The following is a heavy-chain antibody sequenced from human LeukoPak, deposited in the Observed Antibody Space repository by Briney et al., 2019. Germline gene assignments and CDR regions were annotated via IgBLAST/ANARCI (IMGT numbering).Heavy chain of an antibody. Sequence: SETLSLTCTVSGGSISSYYWSWIRQPPGKGPEWIGYIYTSESTNYNPSLKSRVTISVDTSKNQFSLKLSSVTAADTAVYYCARWGNNYGDDGFDYWGQGTLVTVSS. D-gene: IGHD4-17*01. CDR2: IYTSEST. V-gene: IGHV4-4*09. CDR1: GGSISSYY. CDR3: ARWGNNYGDDGFDY. J-gene: IGHJ4*02.